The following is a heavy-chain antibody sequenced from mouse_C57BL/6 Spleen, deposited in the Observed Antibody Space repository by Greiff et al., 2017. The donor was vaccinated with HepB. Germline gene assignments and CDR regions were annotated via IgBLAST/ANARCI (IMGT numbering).Heavy chain of an antibody. CDR1: GYTFTDYY. V-gene: IGHV1-26*01. Sequence: EVQLQQSGPELVKPGASVKISCKASGYTFTDYYMNWVKQSHGKSLEWIGDINPNNGGTSYNQKFKGKATLTVDKSSSTAYMELRSLTSEDSAVYYCARRRVIHLPFLFDYWGQGTTLTVAS. CDR2: INPNNGGT. J-gene: IGHJ2*01. CDR3: ARRRVIHLPFLFDY. D-gene: IGHD5-1*01.